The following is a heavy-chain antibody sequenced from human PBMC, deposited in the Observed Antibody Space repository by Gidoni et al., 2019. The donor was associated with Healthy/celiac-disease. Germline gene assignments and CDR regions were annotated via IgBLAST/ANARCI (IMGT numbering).Heavy chain of an antibody. CDR3: ASTKGMVRGVIRN. CDR2: INHSGST. D-gene: IGHD3-10*01. Sequence: QVQLQQWGAGRLKPAETLSLTCAGYGGAFSGYYWSWIRQPPGKGLEWIGEINHSGSTNYNPSLKSRVTISVDTSKNQFSLKLSSVTAADTAVYYCASTKGMVRGVIRNWGQGTMVTVSS. J-gene: IGHJ3*01. CDR1: GGAFSGYY. V-gene: IGHV4-34*01.